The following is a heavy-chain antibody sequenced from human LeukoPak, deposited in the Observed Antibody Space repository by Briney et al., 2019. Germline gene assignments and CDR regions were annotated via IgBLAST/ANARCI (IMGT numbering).Heavy chain of an antibody. CDR3: ARDPGSTSSYYYYGMDV. CDR1: GGSISSYY. CDR2: IYTSGGT. Sequence: SETLSLTCTVSGGSISSYYWSWIRQPAGKGLEWIGRIYTSGGTNYNPSLKSRVTMSVDTSKNQFSLKLSSVTAADTAVYYCARDPGSTSSYYYYGMDVWGQGTTVTVSS. J-gene: IGHJ6*02. V-gene: IGHV4-4*07. D-gene: IGHD2-2*01.